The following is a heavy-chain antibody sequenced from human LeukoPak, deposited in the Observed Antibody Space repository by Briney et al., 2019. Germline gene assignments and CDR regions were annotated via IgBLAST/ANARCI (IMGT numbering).Heavy chain of an antibody. CDR2: INHSGST. D-gene: IGHD3-22*01. CDR3: ARGPTKRIYYDSSGYYRKKTEAFDI. J-gene: IGHJ3*02. CDR1: GGSFSGYY. Sequence: KSSETLSLTCAVYGGSFSGYYWSWIRQPPGKGLEWIGEINHSGSTNYNPSLKSRVTISVDTSKNQFSLKLSSVTAADTAVYYCARGPTKRIYYDSSGYYRKKTEAFDIWGQGTMVTVSS. V-gene: IGHV4-34*01.